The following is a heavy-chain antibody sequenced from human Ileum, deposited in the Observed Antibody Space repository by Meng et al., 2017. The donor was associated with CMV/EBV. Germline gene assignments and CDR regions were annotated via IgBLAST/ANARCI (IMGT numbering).Heavy chain of an antibody. J-gene: IGHJ5*02. CDR3: AKGAGYDEPGWLDP. CDR1: GFSISSYG. Sequence: GGSLRLSCQASGFSISSYGMHWVRHAPGRGLEWVSRIINDGKMSNYVGSVKGRFTISRDNAKNTVHLQMNSLGGEDAAVYYCAKGAGYDEPGWLDPWGQGTPVTVSS. D-gene: IGHD3-16*01. CDR2: IINDGKMS. V-gene: IGHV3-74*01.